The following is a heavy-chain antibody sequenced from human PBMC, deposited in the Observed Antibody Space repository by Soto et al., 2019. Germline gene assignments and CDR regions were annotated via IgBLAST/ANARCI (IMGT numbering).Heavy chain of an antibody. V-gene: IGHV3-23*01. CDR2: ISASGGST. Sequence: EVQLLESGGGLVQPGGSLRLSCAASGFTFNSYAMSWVRQAPGKGLEWVSSISASGGSTYYADSVKGRFTISRDNSKDTLYLQMSSLGAEDAAVYYCAKRHSSGFDYWGQGTLVTVSS. CDR1: GFTFNSYA. D-gene: IGHD6-19*01. CDR3: AKRHSSGFDY. J-gene: IGHJ4*02.